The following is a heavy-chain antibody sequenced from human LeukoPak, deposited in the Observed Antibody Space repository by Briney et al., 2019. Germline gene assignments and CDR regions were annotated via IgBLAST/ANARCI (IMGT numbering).Heavy chain of an antibody. J-gene: IGHJ1*01. CDR1: GFTFSSYG. D-gene: IGHD4-11*01. CDR2: IRYDGSNK. CDR3: AKDQLQSYYFQH. V-gene: IGHV3-30*02. Sequence: GGSLRLSCAASGFTFSSYGMHWVRQAPGKGLEWVAFIRYDGSNKYYADSVKGRFTISRDNSKNTLYLQMNSLRAEDTAVYYCAKDQLQSYYFQHWGQGTLVTVSS.